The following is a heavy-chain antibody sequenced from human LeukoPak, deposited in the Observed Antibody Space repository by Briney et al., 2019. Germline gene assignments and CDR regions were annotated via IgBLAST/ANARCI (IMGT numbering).Heavy chain of an antibody. CDR3: AKDRGCSSTSCYGDYYGMDV. Sequence: GRSLRLSCADSGFTFSNYGMHWVRRAPGKGLEWEAVISYDGSKKFYADSGKGRFTISRDNSKNTLYLQMNSLRAEDTAVYYCAKDRGCSSTSCYGDYYGMDVWGQGTTVTVSS. J-gene: IGHJ6*02. CDR2: ISYDGSKK. CDR1: GFTFSNYG. V-gene: IGHV3-30*18. D-gene: IGHD2-2*01.